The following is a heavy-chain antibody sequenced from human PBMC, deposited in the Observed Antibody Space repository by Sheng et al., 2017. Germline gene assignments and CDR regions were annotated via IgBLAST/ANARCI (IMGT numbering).Heavy chain of an antibody. D-gene: IGHD6-13*01. CDR1: GFTFSSYG. CDR2: IRYDGSNK. Sequence: QVQLVESGGGVVQPGGSLRLSCAASGFTFSSYGMHWVRQAPGKGLEWVAFIRYDGSNKYYADSVKGRFTISRDNSKNTLYLQMNSLRAEDTAVYYCAKVGAAAHYWGQGTLVTVSS. J-gene: IGHJ4*02. V-gene: IGHV3-30*02. CDR3: AKVGAAAHY.